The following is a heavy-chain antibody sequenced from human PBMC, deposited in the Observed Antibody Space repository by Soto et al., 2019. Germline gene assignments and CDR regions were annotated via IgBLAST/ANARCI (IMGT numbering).Heavy chain of an antibody. J-gene: IGHJ3*02. D-gene: IGHD3-10*01. CDR3: ARGSRGVRAFDI. CDR2: INHSGST. V-gene: IGHV4-34*01. CDR1: GGSFSGYY. Sequence: SETLSLTCAVYGGSFSGYYWSWIRQPPGKGLEWIGEINHSGSTNYNPSLKSRVTISVDTSKNQFSLKLSSVTAADTAVYYCARGSRGVRAFDIWGQGTMVTVSS.